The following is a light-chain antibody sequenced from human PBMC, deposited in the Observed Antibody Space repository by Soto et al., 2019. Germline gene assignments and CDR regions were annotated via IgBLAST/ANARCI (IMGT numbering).Light chain of an antibody. Sequence: SALPQPTSLSWSLGQWITRSCPGTTRDIAGYNYISWYQQLPGKAPKLMIYQVTIRPSGISNRFSGSKSGNAASLTISGIQAEDEADYYYTSFSSSTSLYVFGTGSKV. CDR3: TSFSSSTSLYV. V-gene: IGLV2-14*01. J-gene: IGLJ1*01. CDR2: QVT. CDR1: TRDIAGYNY.